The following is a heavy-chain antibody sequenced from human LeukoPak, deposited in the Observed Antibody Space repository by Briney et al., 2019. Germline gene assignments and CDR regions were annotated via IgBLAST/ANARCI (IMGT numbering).Heavy chain of an antibody. V-gene: IGHV3-7*01. CDR3: ARANYVSGSPIFY. Sequence: PGGSLRLSCAVSGFTFSTYWMTWVRQAPGKGLEWVADIKQDGSEKYYVDSVKGRFTISRDNAKNSLYLQMNSLRAEDTAVYYRARANYVSGSPIFYWGQGTLVTVSS. D-gene: IGHD3-16*01. CDR1: GFTFSTYW. J-gene: IGHJ4*02. CDR2: IKQDGSEK.